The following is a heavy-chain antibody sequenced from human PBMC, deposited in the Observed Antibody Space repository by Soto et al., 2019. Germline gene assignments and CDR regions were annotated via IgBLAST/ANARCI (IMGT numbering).Heavy chain of an antibody. CDR2: IHNSGST. J-gene: IGHJ4*02. Sequence: QVQLQESGTGLVKPSQTLSLTCLVSGASVSGDGSYCSWIRQHPVQGLELIGYIHNSGSTYSNPSLENRVAMSIDTSKNQFSLRLSSVTAADSAVYFCARDLGSEQWFFDNWGQGILVTVSS. D-gene: IGHD6-19*01. V-gene: IGHV4-31*03. CDR1: GASVSGDGSY. CDR3: ARDLGSEQWFFDN.